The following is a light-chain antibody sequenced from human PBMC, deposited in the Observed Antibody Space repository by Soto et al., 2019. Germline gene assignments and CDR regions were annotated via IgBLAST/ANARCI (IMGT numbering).Light chain of an antibody. V-gene: IGLV2-11*01. CDR2: DVS. CDR3: CSYAGSYV. J-gene: IGLJ1*01. CDR1: SSDVGGYNY. Sequence: QSALTQPRSVSGSPGQSVTISCTGTSSDVGGYNYVSWYQQHPGKAPKLMIYDVSKRPSGVPDRFSGSKSGNTASLTISGLQAEDEADYYCCSYAGSYVFGTGTKFTV.